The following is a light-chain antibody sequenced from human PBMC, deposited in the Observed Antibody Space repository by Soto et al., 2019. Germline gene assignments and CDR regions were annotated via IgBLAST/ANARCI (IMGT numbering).Light chain of an antibody. J-gene: IGKJ4*01. CDR2: GAS. CDR1: QSVSSSY. V-gene: IGKV3D-20*02. CDR3: QQRSNWPLT. Sequence: DIVLTQFPGTLSLSPGERATLSCRASQSVSSSYLAWYQQKPGQAPRLLIYGASARATGIPDRFSGSGSGTDFTLTITRLEPEDFAVYYCQQRSNWPLTFGGGTKVEIK.